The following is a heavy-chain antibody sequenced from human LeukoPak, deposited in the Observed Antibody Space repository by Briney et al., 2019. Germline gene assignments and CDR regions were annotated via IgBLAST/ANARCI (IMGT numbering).Heavy chain of an antibody. CDR3: AADIFPKGIVLRLLEWFGGPLRYMDV. CDR2: IVVGSGNT. J-gene: IGHJ6*02. Sequence: GASVKVSCKASGFTFTSSAVQWVRQARGQRLEWIGCIVVGSGNTNYAQKFQERVTITRDMSTSTAYMELSSLRSEDTAVYYCAADIFPKGIVLRLLEWFGGPLRYMDVWGQGTTVTVSS. D-gene: IGHD3-3*01. CDR1: GFTFTSSA. V-gene: IGHV1-58*01.